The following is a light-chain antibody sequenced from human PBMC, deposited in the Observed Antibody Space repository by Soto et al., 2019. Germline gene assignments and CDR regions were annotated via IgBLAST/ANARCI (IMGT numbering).Light chain of an antibody. CDR1: SCDVGYYNS. V-gene: IGLV2-11*01. J-gene: IGLJ1*01. Sequence: QSALTQPRSVSGSPGRSDTVSCIGTSCDVGYYNSVSWYQQHPGKAPKLMIYDVSKRPSGVPDRFSGSKSGNTASLTISGLQADDEADYHCCSYAGTNTVALYVFGTGTKVTVL. CDR2: DVS. CDR3: CSYAGTNTVALYV.